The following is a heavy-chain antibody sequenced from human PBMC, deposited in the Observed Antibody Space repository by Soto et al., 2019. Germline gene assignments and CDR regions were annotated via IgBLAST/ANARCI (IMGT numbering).Heavy chain of an antibody. CDR3: ARSWVTGKGGIDV. V-gene: IGHV1-18*01. CDR2: INGYTGNT. J-gene: IGHJ6*02. CDR1: GYTFTRYG. D-gene: IGHD3-16*01. Sequence: ASVKVSCKASGYTFTRYGLSWVRQAPGQGLEWMGWINGYTGNTNYAQKFQGRVTMTTDTSTNTAYLDLWTLISDDTAVYYCARSWVTGKGGIDVWGQGTTVTV.